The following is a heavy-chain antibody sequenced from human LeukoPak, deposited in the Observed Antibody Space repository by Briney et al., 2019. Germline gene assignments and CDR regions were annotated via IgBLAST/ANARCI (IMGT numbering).Heavy chain of an antibody. CDR2: IYHSGST. D-gene: IGHD3-22*01. Sequence: PSETLSLTCAVSGYSISSGYYWGWIRQPPGKGLEWIGSIYHSGSTYYNPSLKSRVTISVDTSKNQFSLKLSSVTAADTAVYYCARGRGYDSSGYYRYYYYYMDVWGKGTTVTVSS. CDR1: GYSISSGYY. CDR3: ARGRGYDSSGYYRYYYYYMDV. J-gene: IGHJ6*03. V-gene: IGHV4-38-2*01.